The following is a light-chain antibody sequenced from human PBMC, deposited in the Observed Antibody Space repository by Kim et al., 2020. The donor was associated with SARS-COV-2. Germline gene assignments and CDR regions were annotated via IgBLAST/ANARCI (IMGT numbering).Light chain of an antibody. CDR3: QQRNNWPPWT. CDR2: DAS. CDR1: QSMSTY. V-gene: IGKV3-11*01. J-gene: IGKJ1*01. Sequence: YPGERATPPCRASQSMSTYLAWYQQKPGQAPSLLIYDASNRAPGIPARFTGSGSGTDFTLTISSLEPEDFAVYYCQQRNNWPPWTFGQGTKVDIK.